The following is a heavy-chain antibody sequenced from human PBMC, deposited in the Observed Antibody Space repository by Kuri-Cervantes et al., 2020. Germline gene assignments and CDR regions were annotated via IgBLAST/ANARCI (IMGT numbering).Heavy chain of an antibody. CDR2: IIPIFGTA. V-gene: IGHV1-69*13. J-gene: IGHJ4*02. Sequence: SVKVSCKASGYTFSAYSIHWVRQAPGQGLEWMGGIIPIFGTANYAQKFQGRVTITADESTSTAYMELSSLRSEDTAVYYCARGPTTYYFDHWGQGTLVTVSS. CDR1: GYTFSAYS. D-gene: IGHD4-17*01. CDR3: ARGPTTYYFDH.